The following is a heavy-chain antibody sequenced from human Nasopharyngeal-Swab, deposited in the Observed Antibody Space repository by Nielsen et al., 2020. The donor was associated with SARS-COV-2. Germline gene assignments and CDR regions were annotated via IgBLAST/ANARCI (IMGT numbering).Heavy chain of an antibody. J-gene: IGHJ4*02. Sequence: SLKLSCAASGFTFSRYTMHWVRQAPGKGLEWVAVISYDGSNKYYADSVKGRFTISRDISKNTLYLQMNSLRAEDTAVFYCASTPLDSSGYYYAFHYWGRGTWVTVSS. D-gene: IGHD3-22*01. CDR3: ASTPLDSSGYYYAFHY. V-gene: IGHV3-30-3*01. CDR2: ISYDGSNK. CDR1: GFTFSRYT.